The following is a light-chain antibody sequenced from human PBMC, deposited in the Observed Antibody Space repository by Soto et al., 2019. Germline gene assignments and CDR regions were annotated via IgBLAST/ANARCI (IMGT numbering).Light chain of an antibody. CDR3: SSYAPTNTPIWV. J-gene: IGLJ3*02. Sequence: QSALTQPPSASGSPGQSVTISCTGTSSDVGGYNYVSWYQQHPGKAPKLLIYGVTNRPSRVSDRFSGSNSGNTASLTISGLQAEDEADYYCSSYAPTNTPIWVFGGGTKVTVL. CDR1: SSDVGGYNY. V-gene: IGLV2-8*01. CDR2: GVT.